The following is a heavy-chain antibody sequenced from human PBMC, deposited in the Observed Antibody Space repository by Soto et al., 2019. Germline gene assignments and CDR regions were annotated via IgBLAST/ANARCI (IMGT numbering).Heavy chain of an antibody. CDR1: GFTFSSYA. J-gene: IGHJ6*03. CDR3: AKDGGYLSGNWNYTHYYMDV. Sequence: GGSLRLSCAASGFTFSSYAMSWVHQAPGKGLEWVSAISGSGGSTYYADSVKGRFTISRDNSKNTLYLQMNSLRAEDTAVYYCAKDGGYLSGNWNYTHYYMDVWGKGTTVTVSS. V-gene: IGHV3-23*01. D-gene: IGHD1-7*01. CDR2: ISGSGGST.